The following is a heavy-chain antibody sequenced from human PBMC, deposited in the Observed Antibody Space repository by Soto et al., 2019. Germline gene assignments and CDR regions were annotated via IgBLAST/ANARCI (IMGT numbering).Heavy chain of an antibody. CDR2: ISSDGNST. V-gene: IGHV3-64*02. Sequence: GSLRLSCVASGFTFSGSPMHWVRQAPGKGLEYVSGISSDGNSTFHADSVRGRFTTSRDNLKNTLYLQMGSLRVDDMAVYYCARGRIPYGLDVWGQGTAVTVSS. D-gene: IGHD2-21*01. CDR3: ARGRIPYGLDV. CDR1: GFTFSGSP. J-gene: IGHJ6*02.